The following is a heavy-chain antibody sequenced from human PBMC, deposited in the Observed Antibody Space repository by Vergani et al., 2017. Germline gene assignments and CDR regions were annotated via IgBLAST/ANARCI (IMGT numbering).Heavy chain of an antibody. CDR2: IWYDGSNK. D-gene: IGHD5-12*01. CDR1: GFTFSSYG. J-gene: IGHJ4*02. CDR3: TSVSGISGYVSFLHHY. Sequence: QVQLVESGGGAVQPGRSLRLSCAASGFTFSSYGRHWVGEAPGKGLEWVAVIWYDGSNKYYADSVKGRFTISRDDSKSIAYLQMNSLKTEDTAVYYCTSVSGISGYVSFLHHYWGQGTLVTVSS. V-gene: IGHV3-33*01.